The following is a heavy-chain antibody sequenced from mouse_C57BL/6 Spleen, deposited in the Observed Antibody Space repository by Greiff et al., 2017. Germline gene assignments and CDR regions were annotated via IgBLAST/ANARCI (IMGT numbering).Heavy chain of an antibody. J-gene: IGHJ2*01. CDR3: ARDPGDDTDFDY. V-gene: IGHV5-4*01. D-gene: IGHD2-12*01. CDR2: ISDGGSYT. Sequence: DVQLVESGGGLVKPGGSLKLSCAASGFTFSSYAMSWVRQTPEKRLEWVATISDGGSYTYYPDNVKGRVTISRDNAKNNLYLQMSHLKSEDTAMYYCARDPGDDTDFDYWGQGTTLTVSS. CDR1: GFTFSSYA.